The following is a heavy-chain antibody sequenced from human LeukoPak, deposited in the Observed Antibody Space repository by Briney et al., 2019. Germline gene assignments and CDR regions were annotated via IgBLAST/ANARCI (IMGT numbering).Heavy chain of an antibody. CDR1: GFTFSSYW. CDR2: ISSSSSYI. Sequence: GGSLRLSCAASGFTFSSYWMHWVRQAPGKGLEWVSSISSSSSYIYYADSVKGRFTISRDNAKNSLYLQMNSLRAEDTAVYYCARTYYYDSSGYYFPDHFDYWGQGTLVTVSS. V-gene: IGHV3-21*01. D-gene: IGHD3-22*01. CDR3: ARTYYYDSSGYYFPDHFDY. J-gene: IGHJ4*02.